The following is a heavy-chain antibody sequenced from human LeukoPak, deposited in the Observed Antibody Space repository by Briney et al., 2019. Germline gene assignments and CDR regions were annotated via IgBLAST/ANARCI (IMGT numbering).Heavy chain of an antibody. V-gene: IGHV4-59*01. J-gene: IGHJ4*02. CDR1: GGSISSYY. Sequence: SETLSLTCTVSGGSISSYYWSWIRQPPGKGLEWIGYIYYSGSTNYNPSLKSRVTISVDTSKNQFSLKLSSVTAADTAVYYCARGGSTRNLNDRFDYWGQGTLVTVSS. D-gene: IGHD2-2*01. CDR3: ARGGSTRNLNDRFDY. CDR2: IYYSGST.